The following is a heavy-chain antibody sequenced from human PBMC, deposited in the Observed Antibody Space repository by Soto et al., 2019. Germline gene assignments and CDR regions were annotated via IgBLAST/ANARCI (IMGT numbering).Heavy chain of an antibody. V-gene: IGHV1-69*13. Sequence: ASVKVSCKASGGTFSSYAISWVRQAPGQGLEWMGGIIPIFGTANYAQKFQGRVTITADESTSTAYMELSSLRSEDTAVYYCARDLRSTSYYYYGMDVWGQGTTVTVSS. J-gene: IGHJ6*02. D-gene: IGHD2-2*01. CDR1: GGTFSSYA. CDR2: IIPIFGTA. CDR3: ARDLRSTSYYYYGMDV.